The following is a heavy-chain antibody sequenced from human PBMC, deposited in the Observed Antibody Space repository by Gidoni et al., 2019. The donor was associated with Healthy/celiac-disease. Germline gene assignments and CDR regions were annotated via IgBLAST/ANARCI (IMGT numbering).Heavy chain of an antibody. J-gene: IGHJ4*02. D-gene: IGHD3-10*01. CDR1: GHTLSSYA. CDR2: IVGSGGST. Sequence: EVQLLESGGGLVQPGGSLRLSCAASGHTLSSYAMSWVRQAPGKGLEWVSGIVGSGGSTYYADSVNGRFTISRDNSKNTLYLQMNSLRAEDTAVYYCAKDGDLWFGESHDYWGQGTLVTVSS. CDR3: AKDGDLWFGESHDY. V-gene: IGHV3-23*01.